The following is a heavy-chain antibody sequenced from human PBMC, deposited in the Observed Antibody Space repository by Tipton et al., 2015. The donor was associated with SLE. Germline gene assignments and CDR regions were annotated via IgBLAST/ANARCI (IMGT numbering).Heavy chain of an antibody. CDR1: GGSFSGYY. CDR2: INHSGST. CDR3: ARTRAGTGYFDY. D-gene: IGHD6-19*01. Sequence: TLSLTCAVYGGSFSGYYWSWIRQPPGKGLEWIGEINHSGSTNYNPSLKSRVTISVDTSKNQFSLKLSSVTAADTAVYYCARTRAGTGYFDYWGQGTLVTVSS. V-gene: IGHV4-34*01. J-gene: IGHJ4*02.